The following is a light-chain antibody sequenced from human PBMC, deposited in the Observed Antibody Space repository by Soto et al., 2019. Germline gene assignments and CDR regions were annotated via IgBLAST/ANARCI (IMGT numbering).Light chain of an antibody. CDR2: DAS. CDR3: QQYDNLVT. V-gene: IGKV1-33*01. CDR1: QDINNY. J-gene: IGKJ4*01. Sequence: DIQMTQSPSSLSASVGDRVTITCQASQDINNYLNWYQQKPGKAPKLLIYDASNLETGVPSRFSGSGSGTDFTFTISSLQPEDIATYYCQQYDNLVTFGGGTKVEIK.